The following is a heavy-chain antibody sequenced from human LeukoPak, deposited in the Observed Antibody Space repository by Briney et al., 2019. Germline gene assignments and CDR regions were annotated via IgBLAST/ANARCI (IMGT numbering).Heavy chain of an antibody. Sequence: GVLRLSCAASGFTFNRYWMHWVRQAPGKGLAWVSRISPDGNSATYADSVKGRFTISRDNAKNTLYLQMNSLRAEDSAVYYCVSLDGVYYYHMDVWGQGTTVIVSS. CDR1: GFTFNRYW. J-gene: IGHJ6*02. CDR3: VSLDGVYYYHMDV. CDR2: ISPDGNSA. D-gene: IGHD3/OR15-3a*01. V-gene: IGHV3-74*03.